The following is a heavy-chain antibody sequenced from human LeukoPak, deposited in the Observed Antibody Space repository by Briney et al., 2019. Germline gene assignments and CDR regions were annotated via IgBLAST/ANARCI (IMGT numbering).Heavy chain of an antibody. V-gene: IGHV4-4*02. CDR2: IYHSGST. CDR1: GGSISSSNW. J-gene: IGHJ5*02. D-gene: IGHD3-10*01. CDR3: ARDSGTTGEVKFDP. Sequence: PSGTLSLTCAVSGGSISSSNWWSWVRPPPGKGLEWIGEIYHSGSTNYNPSLKSRVSMSVDTSKNQFSLKLSSVTAADTAVYYCARDSGTTGEVKFDPWGQGTLVTVSS.